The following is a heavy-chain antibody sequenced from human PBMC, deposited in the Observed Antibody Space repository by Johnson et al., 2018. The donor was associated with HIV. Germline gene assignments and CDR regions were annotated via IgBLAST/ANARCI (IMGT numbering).Heavy chain of an antibody. J-gene: IGHJ3*02. CDR1: GFTFSSYA. Sequence: VQLVESGGGLVQPGGSLRLSCAASGFTFSSYAMSWVRQAPGKGLEWVSAISGSGGSTYYADPVKGRFTISRDNSKNTLYLQMNSLRAEDTAVYYCAKDRMYDYGDYGGAFDIWGQGTMVTVSS. D-gene: IGHD4-17*01. CDR2: ISGSGGST. V-gene: IGHV3-23*04. CDR3: AKDRMYDYGDYGGAFDI.